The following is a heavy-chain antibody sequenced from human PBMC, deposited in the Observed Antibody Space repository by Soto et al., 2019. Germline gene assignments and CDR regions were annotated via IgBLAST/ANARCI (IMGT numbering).Heavy chain of an antibody. D-gene: IGHD3-16*01. CDR2: ISYDGSNK. Sequence: QVQLVESGGGVVQPGRSLRLSCAASGFTFSSYGMHWVRQAPGKGLEWVAVISYDGSNKYYADSVKGRFTISRDNSKNTLYLQLNSLRAADTAVYYCAKDHDDYIWGRKPMTRWGQVTLVTVSS. J-gene: IGHJ4*01. CDR1: GFTFSSYG. CDR3: AKDHDDYIWGRKPMTR. V-gene: IGHV3-30*18.